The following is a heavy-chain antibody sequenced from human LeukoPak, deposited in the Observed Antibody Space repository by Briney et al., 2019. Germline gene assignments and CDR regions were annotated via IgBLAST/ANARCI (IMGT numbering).Heavy chain of an antibody. Sequence: GASVKISCKASGGTFSSYAISWVRQAPGQGLEWMGGIIPIFGTANYAQKFQGRVTITTDESTSTAYMELSSLRSEDTAVYYCARSGSYRAEYFQHWGQGTLVTVSS. V-gene: IGHV1-69*05. CDR2: IIPIFGTA. CDR3: ARSGSYRAEYFQH. J-gene: IGHJ1*01. CDR1: GGTFSSYA. D-gene: IGHD1-26*01.